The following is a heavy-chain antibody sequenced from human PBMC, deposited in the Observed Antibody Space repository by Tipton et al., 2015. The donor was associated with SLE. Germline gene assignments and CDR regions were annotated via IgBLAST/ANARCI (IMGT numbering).Heavy chain of an antibody. CDR3: ARGSDGEYVRYFDV. J-gene: IGHJ2*01. CDR2: SYSSGDR. V-gene: IGHV4-4*07. Sequence: GLVKPSETLSLTCTVSGGSISFDYWSWIRQSAGRGLEWIGRSYSSGDRDYNPSLRSRVTMSIDASQNRVSLRLKSVSAADTAVYYCARGSDGEYVRYFDVWGPGTLVTVSS. D-gene: IGHD4-17*01. CDR1: GGSISFDY.